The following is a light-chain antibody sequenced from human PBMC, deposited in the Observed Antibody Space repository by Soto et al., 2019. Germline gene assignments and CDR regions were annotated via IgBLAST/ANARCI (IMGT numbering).Light chain of an antibody. CDR1: KSVSSN. CDR2: GAS. Sequence: EIVMTQSTATLSVSPGERATLSCMASKSVSSNLDWYQQKPGQAPRLLVYGASTRATGIPARCSGSGSGTEFTITLSSLPSEDFAVYYCQQYNNWPPVTFGQGTRLEMK. CDR3: QQYNNWPPVT. V-gene: IGKV3-15*01. J-gene: IGKJ5*01.